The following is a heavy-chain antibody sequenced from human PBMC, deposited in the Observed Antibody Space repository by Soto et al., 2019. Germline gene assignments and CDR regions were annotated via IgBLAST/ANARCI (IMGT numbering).Heavy chain of an antibody. CDR2: IYHSGST. Sequence: QVQLQESGPGLVKPSGTLSLTCAVSGGSISSSNWWSWVRQPPGKGLEWIGEIYHSGSTNYNPSLKSRVTIAVDRSKSKSSRMPGSVTAADTAVYYCARESGGGDYYYGRDVWGQGTTVTVSS. CDR3: ARESGGGDYYYGRDV. D-gene: IGHD3-16*01. J-gene: IGHJ6*02. CDR1: GGSISSSNW. V-gene: IGHV4-4*02.